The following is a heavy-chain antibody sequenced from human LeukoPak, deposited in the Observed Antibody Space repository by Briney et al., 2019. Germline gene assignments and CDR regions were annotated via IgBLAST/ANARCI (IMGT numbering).Heavy chain of an antibody. D-gene: IGHD2-21*02. CDR1: GGSISSSNW. CDR2: IYHSGST. Sequence: PSGTLSLTCAVSGGSISSSNWWSWVRQPPGKGLEWIGEIYHSGSTNYNPSLKSRVTISVDKSKNQFSLKLSSVTAADTAVYYCARTAEPYCGGDCYLYYYGMDVWGQGTTVTVSS. V-gene: IGHV4-4*02. CDR3: ARTAEPYCGGDCYLYYYGMDV. J-gene: IGHJ6*02.